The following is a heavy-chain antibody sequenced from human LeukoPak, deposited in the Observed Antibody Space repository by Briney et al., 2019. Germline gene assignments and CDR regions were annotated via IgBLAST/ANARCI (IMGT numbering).Heavy chain of an antibody. CDR3: ARWRDGYNFGGGDY. Sequence: ASVKVSRKASGYTFTGYYMHWVRQAPGQGLEWMGWINPNSGGTNYAQKLQGRVTMTTDTSTSTAYMELRSLRSDDTAVYYCARWRDGYNFGGGDYWGQGTLVTVSS. CDR2: INPNSGGT. J-gene: IGHJ4*02. D-gene: IGHD5-24*01. CDR1: GYTFTGYY. V-gene: IGHV1-2*02.